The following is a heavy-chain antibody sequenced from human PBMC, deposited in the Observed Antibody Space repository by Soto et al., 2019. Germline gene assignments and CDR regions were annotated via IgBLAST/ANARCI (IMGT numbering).Heavy chain of an antibody. CDR2: IIPILGIA. D-gene: IGHD2-2*02. V-gene: IGHV1-69*02. CDR3: AMEYCSSTSCYRDY. CDR1: GGTFSSYT. J-gene: IGHJ4*02. Sequence: QVQLVQSGAEVKKPGSSVKVSCKASGGTFSSYTISWVPQAPGQGLQWMGRIIPILGIANYAQKFQGRVTITADKSTSTANMELSSLRSEDTAVYYCAMEYCSSTSCYRDYWGQGTLVTVSS.